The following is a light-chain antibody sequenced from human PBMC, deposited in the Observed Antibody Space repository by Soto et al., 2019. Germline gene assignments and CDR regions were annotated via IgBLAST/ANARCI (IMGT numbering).Light chain of an antibody. J-gene: IGKJ1*01. CDR2: AAS. V-gene: IGKV1-39*01. CDR1: QSISSY. CDR3: QQSYSTPRT. Sequence: DIQMTQSPSSLSASLGDRVTITCRASQSISSYLNWYKQKPGKAPKLLIYAASSLQSGVPSRFSGSGSGTDFTLTISSLQPEDFATYYCQQSYSTPRTFGQGTKVEIK.